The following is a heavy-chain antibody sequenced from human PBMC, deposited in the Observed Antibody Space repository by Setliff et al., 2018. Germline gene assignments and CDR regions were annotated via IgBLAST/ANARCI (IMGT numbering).Heavy chain of an antibody. V-gene: IGHV4-61*09. CDR1: GGSISSGGFY. J-gene: IGHJ4*02. D-gene: IGHD1-1*01. CDR2: FHTGGAT. CDR3: AKGGGRYHSDS. Sequence: KASETLSLTCSVSGGSISSGGFYWSWIRQSAGRGLEWIGHFHTGGATDYNLSLKSRVTISLDSSKNQFSLKLTSMTAADTAVYYCAKGGGRYHSDSWGQGILVTVSS.